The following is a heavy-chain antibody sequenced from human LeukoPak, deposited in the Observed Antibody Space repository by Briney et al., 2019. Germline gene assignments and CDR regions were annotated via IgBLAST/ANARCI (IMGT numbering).Heavy chain of an antibody. CDR2: ISSSSSYI. J-gene: IGHJ3*02. D-gene: IGHD6-6*01. CDR3: ARDRQKGDAFDI. V-gene: IGHV3-21*01. CDR1: EFTFSSYS. Sequence: GGSLRLSCAASEFTFSSYSMNWVRQAPGKGLEWVSSISSSSSYIYYADSVKGRFTISRDNAKNSLYLQMNSLRAEDTAVYYCARDRQKGDAFDIWGQGTMVTVSS.